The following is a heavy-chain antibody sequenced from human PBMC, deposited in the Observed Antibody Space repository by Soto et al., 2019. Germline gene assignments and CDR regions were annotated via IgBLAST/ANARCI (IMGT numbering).Heavy chain of an antibody. CDR3: ARVWYNWNYALDY. D-gene: IGHD1-7*01. J-gene: IGHJ4*02. V-gene: IGHV4-4*02. CDR2: IYHSGST. Sequence: SETLSLTCAVSGGSISSSNWWSWVRQPPGKGLEWIGEIYHSGSTNYNPSLKSRVTISVDKSKNQFSLKLSSVTAADTAVYYCARVWYNWNYALDYWGQGTLVTVSS. CDR1: GGSISSSNW.